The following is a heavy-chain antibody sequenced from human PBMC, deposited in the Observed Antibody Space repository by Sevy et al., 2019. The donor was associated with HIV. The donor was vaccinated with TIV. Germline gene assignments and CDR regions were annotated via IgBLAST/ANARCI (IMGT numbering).Heavy chain of an antibody. D-gene: IGHD3-10*01. V-gene: IGHV3-48*03. Sequence: GGSLRLSCAASGFTFSSYEMNWVRQAPGKGLEWVSYISSSGSTIYYADSVKGRFTISRDNAKNSLYLQMNSLRAEDTAVYYCARDGYYGSGSNTYYYYGMDVWGQGTTVTVSS. J-gene: IGHJ6*02. CDR2: ISSSGSTI. CDR1: GFTFSSYE. CDR3: ARDGYYGSGSNTYYYYGMDV.